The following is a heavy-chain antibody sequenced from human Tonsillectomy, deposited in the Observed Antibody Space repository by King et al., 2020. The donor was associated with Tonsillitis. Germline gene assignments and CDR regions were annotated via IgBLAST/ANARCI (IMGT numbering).Heavy chain of an antibody. CDR3: ARDGGGSIQY. CDR1: GDSISGYY. V-gene: IGHV4-4*07. CDR2: IYSTGST. D-gene: IGHD3-16*01. J-gene: IGHJ1*01. Sequence: VQLQESGPGLVKPSETLSLTCAVSGDSISGYYWSWIRKPAGKRLEWIGRIYSTGSTNYNPALKSRVTVSLDTSKNQLSLNLSSVTAADTAIYFCARDGGGSIQYWGQGTLVSVS.